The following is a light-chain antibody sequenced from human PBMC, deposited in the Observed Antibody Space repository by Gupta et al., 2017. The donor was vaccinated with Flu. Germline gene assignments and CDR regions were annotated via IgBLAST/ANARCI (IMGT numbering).Light chain of an antibody. CDR1: QSISSY. Sequence: MPLTPSPSSLSASTGDRVTITCRASQSISSYLAWYQQKPGKAPKLLIYAASTLESGVPSRFSGSGSGTDFTLTISCLQSEDFATYYCQQDNSYPRTFGQGTKVEIK. V-gene: IGKV1-8*01. CDR3: QQDNSYPRT. J-gene: IGKJ1*01. CDR2: AAS.